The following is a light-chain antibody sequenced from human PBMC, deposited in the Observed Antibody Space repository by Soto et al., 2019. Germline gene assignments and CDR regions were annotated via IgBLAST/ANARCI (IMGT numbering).Light chain of an antibody. J-gene: IGKJ1*01. CDR1: QSISSY. V-gene: IGKV1-39*01. CDR2: AAS. Sequence: DIQMTQSPSSLSASVGDRVTITCRASQSISSYLHWYQQKPGKAPKFLIYAASSLQSGVPSRFSVSGSGTDFTLTISSLQPEDFATYYCQQSYRTPRTFGQGTKVEIK. CDR3: QQSYRTPRT.